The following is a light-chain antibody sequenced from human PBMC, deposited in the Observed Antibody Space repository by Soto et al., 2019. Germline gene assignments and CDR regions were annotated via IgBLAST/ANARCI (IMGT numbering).Light chain of an antibody. J-gene: IGLJ7*01. CDR2: TNN. Sequence: QSVLTQSPSASGTPGQRVTITCSGTSSNIGSNTVSWYQHLPGTAPKLLISTNNQRPSGVPDRFSGSKSGTSASLAISGLQSEDEADHYCASWDDSLNGAVFGGGTQLTVL. CDR1: SSNIGSNT. V-gene: IGLV1-44*01. CDR3: ASWDDSLNGAV.